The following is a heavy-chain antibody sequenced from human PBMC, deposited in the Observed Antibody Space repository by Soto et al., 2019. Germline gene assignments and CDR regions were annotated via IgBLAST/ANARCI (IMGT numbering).Heavy chain of an antibody. J-gene: IGHJ4*02. CDR3: ARSIGSAGVIGGFDY. Sequence: QVQLVQSGAEVRKPGSAVRVSCKASGGTFNMYAMNWVRQAPGQGLEWMAGIIPIFDTPRYSQQFQGRVTITVDESTSTAYMELSSLRSEDTAIYYCARSIGSAGVIGGFDYWGQGTLVTVAS. V-gene: IGHV1-69*01. CDR1: GGTFNMYA. CDR2: IIPIFDTP. D-gene: IGHD3-16*02.